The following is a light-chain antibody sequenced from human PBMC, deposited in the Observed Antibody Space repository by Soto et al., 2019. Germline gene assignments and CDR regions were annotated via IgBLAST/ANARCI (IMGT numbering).Light chain of an antibody. Sequence: QSALTQPASVSGSPGQSITISCSGTSGDIGYYSFVSWFQQHPGKAPKLIIYEVSHRPSGVSDRFSASKSGDTASLTISGLQAEDEADYYCCSYSTSNTLVYVFGTGTKLTVL. CDR1: SGDIGYYSF. J-gene: IGLJ1*01. CDR2: EVS. V-gene: IGLV2-14*01. CDR3: CSYSTSNTLVYV.